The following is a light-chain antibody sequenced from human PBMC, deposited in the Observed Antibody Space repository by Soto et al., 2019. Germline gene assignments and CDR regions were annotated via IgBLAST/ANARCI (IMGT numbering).Light chain of an antibody. CDR2: GAS. J-gene: IGKJ1*01. CDR3: QQYNNWPET. CDR1: QSVSSN. Sequence: EIVMTQSPATLSVSPGERATLSCRASQSVSSNLAWYQQKPGQAPRLLIYGASTRATGIPARFSGSGSGTELTLTISSLQSEDSAVYYCQQYNNWPETFGQGTKVEIK. V-gene: IGKV3-15*01.